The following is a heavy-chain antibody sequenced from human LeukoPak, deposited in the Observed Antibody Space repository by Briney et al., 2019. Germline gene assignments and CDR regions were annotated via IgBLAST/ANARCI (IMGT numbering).Heavy chain of an antibody. V-gene: IGHV4-4*07. CDR1: GGSISSYY. CDR3: ATSNYYGSGSPYYYMDV. CDR2: IYTSGST. J-gene: IGHJ6*03. Sequence: SETLSLTCTVSGGSISSYYWSWIRQPAGKGLEWIGRIYTSGSTSYNPSLKSRVTMSVDTSKNQFSLKLSSVTAADTAVYYCATSNYYGSGSPYYYMDVWGKGTTVTVSS. D-gene: IGHD3-10*01.